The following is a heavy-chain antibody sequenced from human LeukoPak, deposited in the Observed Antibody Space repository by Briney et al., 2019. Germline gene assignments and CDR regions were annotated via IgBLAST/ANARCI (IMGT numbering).Heavy chain of an antibody. V-gene: IGHV4-59*01. D-gene: IGHD3-10*01. CDR2: IYYSGST. CDR1: GGSISSYY. CDR3: ARESVELLWFGELSFYYYYMDV. J-gene: IGHJ6*03. Sequence: PSETLSLTCTVSGGSISSYYWSWIRQPPGKGLEWIGYIYYSGSTNYNPSLKSRVTISVDTSKNQFSLKLSYVTAADTAVYYCARESVELLWFGELSFYYYYMDVWGKGTTVTVSS.